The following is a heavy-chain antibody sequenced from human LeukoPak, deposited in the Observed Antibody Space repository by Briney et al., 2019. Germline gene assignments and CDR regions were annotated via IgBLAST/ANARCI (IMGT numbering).Heavy chain of an antibody. Sequence: GGSLRLSCAASGFTFSNYAMQWVRQAPGKGLEWVSLITWDARSTYYADSVKGRFTISRDNSKNSLSLQMNSPRPEDTALYYCAKERRGYYMDVWGKGTTVTVSS. D-gene: IGHD3-10*01. J-gene: IGHJ6*03. V-gene: IGHV3-43D*04. CDR3: AKERRGYYMDV. CDR1: GFTFSNYA. CDR2: ITWDARST.